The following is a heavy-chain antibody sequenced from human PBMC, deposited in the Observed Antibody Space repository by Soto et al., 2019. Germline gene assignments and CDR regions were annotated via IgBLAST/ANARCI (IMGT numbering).Heavy chain of an antibody. Sequence: VKGACKSSGSTFSRYHRSGVRHATGQGLEWMGGIIPIFGTANYAQKFQGRVTITADESTSTAYLELSSLRSEDTAVYYCAAGGTRWLQSRLDHWGQGTLVTVSS. CDR3: AAGGTRWLQSRLDH. J-gene: IGHJ4*02. CDR1: GSTFSRYH. D-gene: IGHD1-1*01. V-gene: IGHV1-69*13. CDR2: IIPIFGTA.